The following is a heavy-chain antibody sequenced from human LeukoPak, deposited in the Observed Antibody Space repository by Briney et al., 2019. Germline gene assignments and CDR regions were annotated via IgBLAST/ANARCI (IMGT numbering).Heavy chain of an antibody. CDR3: ARWAAAYSSSSIRFYFDY. CDR1: GGSISSSSYY. J-gene: IGHJ4*02. V-gene: IGHV4-39*01. Sequence: SETLSLTCTVSGGSISSSSYYWGWIRQPPGKGLEWIGSIYYSGSTYYNPSLKSRVTISVDTSKNQFSLKLSSVTAADTAVYYCARWAAAYSSSSIRFYFDYWGQGTLVTVSS. CDR2: IYYSGST. D-gene: IGHD6-6*01.